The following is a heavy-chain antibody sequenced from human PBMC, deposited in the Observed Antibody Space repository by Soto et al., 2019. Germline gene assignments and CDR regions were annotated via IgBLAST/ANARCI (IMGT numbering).Heavy chain of an antibody. V-gene: IGHV4-31*03. CDR1: GGSISSGGYY. J-gene: IGHJ4*02. D-gene: IGHD6-13*01. Sequence: SETLSLTCTVSGGSISSGGYYWSWIRQHPGKGLEWIGYIYYSGSTYYNPSLKSRVTISVDTSKNQFSLKLSSVTAADTAVYYCARGRLLYSSSWEYFDYWGQGTLVTVSS. CDR2: IYYSGST. CDR3: ARGRLLYSSSWEYFDY.